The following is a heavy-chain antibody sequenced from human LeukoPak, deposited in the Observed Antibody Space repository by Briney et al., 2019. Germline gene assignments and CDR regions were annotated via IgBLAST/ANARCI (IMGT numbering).Heavy chain of an antibody. CDR1: GFTFSSYA. Sequence: PGGSLRLSCAASGFTFSSYAMSWVRQAPGKGLEWVSAISGSGGSTYYADSVKGRFTISRDNSKNTLYLQMNSLRAEDTAVYYCAKDERTSSIFGVVINPWFDPWGQGTLVTVSS. CDR2: ISGSGGST. J-gene: IGHJ5*02. D-gene: IGHD3-3*01. CDR3: AKDERTSSIFGVVINPWFDP. V-gene: IGHV3-23*01.